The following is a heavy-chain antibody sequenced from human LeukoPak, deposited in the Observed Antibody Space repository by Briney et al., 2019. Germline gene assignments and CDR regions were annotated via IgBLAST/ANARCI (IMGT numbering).Heavy chain of an antibody. CDR1: GFIFSSYA. D-gene: IGHD1-26*01. J-gene: IGHJ4*02. V-gene: IGHV3-23*01. CDR3: AKDNSGSYPGYFDY. Sequence: HTGGSLRLSCAASGFIFSSYAMNWVRQAPGKGLEWVSSISGSGGSTYYAGSVEGRFTISRDNSKNTLYLQMNSLRAEDTAVYYCAKDNSGSYPGYFDYWGQGTLVTVSS. CDR2: ISGSGGST.